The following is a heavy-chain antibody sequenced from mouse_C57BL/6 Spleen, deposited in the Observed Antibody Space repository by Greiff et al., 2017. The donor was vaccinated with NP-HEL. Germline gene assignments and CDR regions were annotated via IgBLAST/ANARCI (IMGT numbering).Heavy chain of an antibody. CDR1: GYAFTNYL. V-gene: IGHV1-54*01. CDR2: INPGSGGT. D-gene: IGHD2-5*01. CDR3: AIGDYSRAD. Sequence: VKLQQSGAELVRPGTSVKVSCKASGYAFTNYLIEWVKQRPGQGLEWIGVINPGSGGTNYNEKFKGKATLTADKSSSTAYMQLSSLTSEDSAVYFCAIGDYSRADWGKGTLVTVSA. J-gene: IGHJ3*01.